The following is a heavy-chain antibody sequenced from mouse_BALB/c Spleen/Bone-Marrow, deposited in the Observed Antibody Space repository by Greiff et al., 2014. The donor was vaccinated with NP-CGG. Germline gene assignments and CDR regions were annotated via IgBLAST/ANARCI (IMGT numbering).Heavy chain of an antibody. J-gene: IGHJ4*01. V-gene: IGHV1-87*01. Sequence: VQLQQSGAELARPGASVKLCCKASGYTFTSYWMQWVKQRPGQGLEWIGAIYPGDGDTRYTQKFKGKATLTADKSSSTAYMQLSSLASEDSAVYYCARRDYGIRENYYAMDYWGQGTSVTVSS. CDR2: IYPGDGDT. D-gene: IGHD1-2*01. CDR3: ARRDYGIRENYYAMDY. CDR1: GYTFTSYW.